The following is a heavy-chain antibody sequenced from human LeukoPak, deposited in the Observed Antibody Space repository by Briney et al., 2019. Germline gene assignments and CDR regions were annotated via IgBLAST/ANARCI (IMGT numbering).Heavy chain of an antibody. V-gene: IGHV3-30*04. Sequence: GGSLRLSCAASGFSFSSYAMDWVRQAPGKGLEWVAVISYDGSNKYYADSVKGRFTISRDNSKNTLYLQMNSLRVEDTAVYYCARDFRPVVGAAGTFDCWGQGTLVTVSS. D-gene: IGHD6-13*01. CDR2: ISYDGSNK. CDR3: ARDFRPVVGAAGTFDC. J-gene: IGHJ4*02. CDR1: GFSFSSYA.